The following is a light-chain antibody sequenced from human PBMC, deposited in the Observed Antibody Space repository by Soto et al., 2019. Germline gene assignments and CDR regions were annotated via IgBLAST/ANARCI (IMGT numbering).Light chain of an antibody. V-gene: IGKV1-39*01. CDR1: QDIKNY. J-gene: IGKJ1*01. Sequence: DVQMTQSPSTLSASVGDRVIITCRASQDIKNYLNWYQRKPGTAPRLLIYAASNLHSGVPSTFSASGSGTDFALNISSLQADDFGTYYCQQGFSLPWTFGQGTKVDIK. CDR2: AAS. CDR3: QQGFSLPWT.